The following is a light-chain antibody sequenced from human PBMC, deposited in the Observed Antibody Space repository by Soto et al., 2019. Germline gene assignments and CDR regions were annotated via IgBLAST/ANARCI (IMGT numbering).Light chain of an antibody. V-gene: IGKV1-5*03. Sequence: GDRVTITCRASRIIGSWLAWYQQKAGKAPNLLIYKASTLETGVPSRFSGSASGTEFTLTISSLQPDDFATYYCQQHANSPITFGGGTQVEI. CDR1: RIIGSW. J-gene: IGKJ4*01. CDR3: QQHANSPIT. CDR2: KAS.